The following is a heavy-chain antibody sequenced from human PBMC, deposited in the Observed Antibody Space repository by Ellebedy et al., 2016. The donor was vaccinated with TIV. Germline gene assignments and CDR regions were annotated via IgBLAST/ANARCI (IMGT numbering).Heavy chain of an antibody. V-gene: IGHV1-69*13. CDR1: GGTFSSYA. CDR3: ARGPRSSPATIDY. J-gene: IGHJ4*02. CDR2: IIPIFGTA. Sequence: ASVKVSCKASGGTFSSYAISWLRQAPGQGLEWMGGIIPIFGTANYAQKFQGRVTITAEESTRTAYMELSSLGSDDTAVYYCARGPRSSPATIDYWGQGTLVTVSS. D-gene: IGHD6-13*01.